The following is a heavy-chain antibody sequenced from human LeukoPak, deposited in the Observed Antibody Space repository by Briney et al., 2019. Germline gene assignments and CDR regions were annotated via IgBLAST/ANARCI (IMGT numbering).Heavy chain of an antibody. D-gene: IGHD3-9*01. V-gene: IGHV1-18*01. Sequence: GASVKVSCKASGYTFTSYGISWVRQAPGQGLEWMGWISAYNGNTNYAQKLQGRVTMTTDTSTSTAHMELRSLRSDDTAVYYCAILVGVLTGPDAFDIWGRGTMVTVSS. CDR3: AILVGVLTGPDAFDI. CDR2: ISAYNGNT. J-gene: IGHJ3*02. CDR1: GYTFTSYG.